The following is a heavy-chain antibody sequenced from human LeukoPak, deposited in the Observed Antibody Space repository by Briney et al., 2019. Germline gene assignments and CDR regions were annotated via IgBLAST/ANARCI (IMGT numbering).Heavy chain of an antibody. J-gene: IGHJ5*02. D-gene: IGHD2-15*01. CDR1: GYTFTSYG. V-gene: IGHV1-18*01. Sequence: ASVKVSCKASGYTFTSYGISWVHQAPGQGLEWMGWISAYNGNTNYAQKLQGRVTMTTDTSTSTDYMELRSLRSDDTAVYYCASQLEGYCGGGSCYNWLDPWGQGTLVTVSS. CDR3: ASQLEGYCGGGSCYNWLDP. CDR2: ISAYNGNT.